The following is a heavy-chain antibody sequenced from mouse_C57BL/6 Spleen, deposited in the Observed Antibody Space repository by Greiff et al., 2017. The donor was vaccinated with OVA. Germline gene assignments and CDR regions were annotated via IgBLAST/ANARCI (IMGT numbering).Heavy chain of an antibody. CDR2: IYTGNGYT. CDR1: GYTFTSYG. CDR3: WVYYYGRGTDY. Sequence: VQLQQSGAELVRPGSSVKMSCKTSGYTFTSYGINWVKQRPGQGLEWIGYIYTGNGYTEYNEKFKGKATLTSDTSSSTAYMQLSSLTSEDSAIYCCWVYYYGRGTDYWGQGTTLTVSS. J-gene: IGHJ2*01. V-gene: IGHV1-58*01. D-gene: IGHD1-1*01.